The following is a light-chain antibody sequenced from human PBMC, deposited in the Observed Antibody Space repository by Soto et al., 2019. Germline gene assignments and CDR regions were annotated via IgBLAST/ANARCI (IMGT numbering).Light chain of an antibody. CDR3: QHRNNWLGT. J-gene: IGKJ3*01. CDR1: QSVGSF. V-gene: IGKV3-11*01. CDR2: DAS. Sequence: EIVLTQSPATLSLSPGERATLSCRASQSVGSFLAWYQQKSGQAPRLLIYDASIRAPGIPARFSGSGSGTDFTLTISSLEPEDFAVYYCQHRNNWLGTFGPGTKVVIK.